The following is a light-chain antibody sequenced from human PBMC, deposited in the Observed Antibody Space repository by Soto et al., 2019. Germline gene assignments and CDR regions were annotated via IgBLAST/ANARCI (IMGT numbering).Light chain of an antibody. CDR3: QSYDSSNWV. V-gene: IGLV6-57*03. CDR2: EDN. Sequence: NFMLTQPHSVSESPGQTVTISCTRSSGSIASNYVQWYQQRPGSAPTTVIYEDNQRPSGVPDRFSGSIDSSSNSASLTISGLKTDDEADYYCQSYDSSNWVFGGGTKLTVL. CDR1: SGSIASNY. J-gene: IGLJ3*02.